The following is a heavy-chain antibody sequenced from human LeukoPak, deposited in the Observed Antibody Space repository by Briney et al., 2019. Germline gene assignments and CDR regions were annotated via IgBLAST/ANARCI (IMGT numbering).Heavy chain of an antibody. J-gene: IGHJ6*02. Sequence: PGGSLRLSCAASGFTFSSYWMNWARQAPGKGLEWVSAISGSGGSTYYADSVKGRFTISRDNSKNTLYLQMYSLRAEDTAVYYCAKGTIFGVVKGYGMDVWGQGTTVTVSS. D-gene: IGHD3-3*01. V-gene: IGHV3-23*01. CDR3: AKGTIFGVVKGYGMDV. CDR1: GFTFSSYW. CDR2: ISGSGGST.